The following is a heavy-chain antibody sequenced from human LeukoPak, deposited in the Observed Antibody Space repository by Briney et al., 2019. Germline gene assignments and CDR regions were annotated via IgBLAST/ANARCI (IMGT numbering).Heavy chain of an antibody. CDR2: IYYSGST. D-gene: IGHD2-21*02. J-gene: IGHJ3*02. V-gene: IGHV4-59*01. CDR3: ARTDDAFHI. CDR1: GGSISSYY. Sequence: SETLSLTCTVSGGSISSYYWSWIRQPPGKGLEWIGYIYYSGSTNYNPSLKSRVTISVDTSKNQFSLKLSSVTTADTAMYYCARTDDAFHIWGHGTTVTVSS.